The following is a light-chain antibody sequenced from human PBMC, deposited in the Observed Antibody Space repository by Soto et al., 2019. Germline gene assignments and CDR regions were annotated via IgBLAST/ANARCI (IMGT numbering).Light chain of an antibody. CDR2: AAS. Sequence: DIQMTQSPSSLSASVGDRVTITCRASQSISNYLNWYQQKPGKAPKLLISAASSLQSGVPSRFSGSGSGTDFTLTISSLQPEDFATYYCQQSYIIPWTFGQGTKVEIK. CDR1: QSISNY. CDR3: QQSYIIPWT. J-gene: IGKJ1*01. V-gene: IGKV1-39*01.